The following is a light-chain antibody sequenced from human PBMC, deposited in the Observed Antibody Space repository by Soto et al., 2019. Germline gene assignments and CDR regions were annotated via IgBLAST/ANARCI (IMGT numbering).Light chain of an antibody. CDR2: TAA. Sequence: IHMTQSPSSLSASVGDRVTITCRASQRITTYLNWYQQKPGKAPKLLISTAATLQGGVPSRFSGSGSGTYVTLTITTLQPEDFATYFCQQSYSTPYTFGQGTKLEIK. J-gene: IGKJ2*01. CDR3: QQSYSTPYT. V-gene: IGKV1-39*01. CDR1: QRITTY.